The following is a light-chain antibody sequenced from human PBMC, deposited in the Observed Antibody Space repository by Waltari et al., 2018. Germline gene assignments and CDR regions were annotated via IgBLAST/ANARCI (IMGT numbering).Light chain of an antibody. CDR3: QSYDSSLSGSVV. CDR1: SSNIGAGYD. CDR2: VNA. V-gene: IGLV1-40*01. Sequence: QSVLTQPPSVSGAPGQRVTISCTGSSSNIGAGYDVPWYQQLPGTAPKPLIFVNANRPSGVPDRFAGSKSGTSASLAITGLQAEDEADYYCQSYDSSLSGSVVFGGGTKLTVL. J-gene: IGLJ2*01.